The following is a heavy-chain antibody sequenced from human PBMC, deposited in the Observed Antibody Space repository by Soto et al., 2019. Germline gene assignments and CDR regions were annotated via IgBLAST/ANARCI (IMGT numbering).Heavy chain of an antibody. CDR1: GGTLRRYS. CDR3: ARSDFWSGYYDY. V-gene: IGHV1-69*13. J-gene: IGHJ4*02. CDR2: IIPIFGTA. Sequence: GAPVKASCKASGGTLRRYSISWVRQAPGKGLEWMGGIIPIFGTANYAQKFQGRVTITADESTSTAYMELSSLRSEDTAVYYCARSDFWSGYYDYWGQGTLVTVSS. D-gene: IGHD3-3*01.